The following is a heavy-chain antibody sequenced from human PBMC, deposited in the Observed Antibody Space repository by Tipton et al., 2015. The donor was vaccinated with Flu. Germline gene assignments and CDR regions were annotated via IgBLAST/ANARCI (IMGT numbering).Heavy chain of an antibody. J-gene: IGHJ3*02. D-gene: IGHD1-26*01. V-gene: IGHV3-11*01. CDR2: ISSSGSTI. CDR3: ARYHLSAQGAFDI. CDR1: GFTFSDYY. Sequence: SLRLSCAASGFTFSDYYMSWIRQAPGKGLEWVSYISSSGSTIYYADSVKGRFTISRDNAKNSLYLQMNSLRAGDTAVYYCARYHLSAQGAFDIWGQGTMVTVSS.